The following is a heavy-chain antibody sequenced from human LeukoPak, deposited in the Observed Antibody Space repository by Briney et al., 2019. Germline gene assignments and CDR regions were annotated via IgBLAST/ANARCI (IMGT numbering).Heavy chain of an antibody. Sequence: SVKVSCKASGYTFTGYYMHWVRQAPGQGLGWMGRIIPILGIANHAQKFQGRVTITADKSTSTAYMELSSLRSEDTAVYYCARWTSGSYYEYFDYWGQGTLVTVSS. CDR1: GYTFTGYY. D-gene: IGHD1-26*01. J-gene: IGHJ4*02. CDR2: IIPILGIA. V-gene: IGHV1-69*02. CDR3: ARWTSGSYYEYFDY.